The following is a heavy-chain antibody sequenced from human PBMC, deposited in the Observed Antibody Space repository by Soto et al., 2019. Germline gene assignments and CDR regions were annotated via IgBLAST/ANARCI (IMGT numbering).Heavy chain of an antibody. J-gene: IGHJ5*02. Sequence: SETLSLTCTVSGGSISSYYWSWIQQPPGKGLEWIGYIYYSGSTNYNPSLKSRVTISVDTSKNQFSLKLSSVTAADTAVYYCARHVVRSGYYPNWFDPWGQGTLVTVSS. CDR3: ARHVVRSGYYPNWFDP. CDR1: GGSISSYY. D-gene: IGHD3-22*01. CDR2: IYYSGST. V-gene: IGHV4-59*08.